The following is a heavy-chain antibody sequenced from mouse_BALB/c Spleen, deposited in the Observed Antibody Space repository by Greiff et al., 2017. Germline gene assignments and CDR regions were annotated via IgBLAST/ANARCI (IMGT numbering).Heavy chain of an antibody. CDR2: INPSTGYT. V-gene: IGHV1-7*01. D-gene: IGHD6-1*01. J-gene: IGHJ2*01. CDR3: ARAPLPNYVDY. CDR1: GYTFTSYW. Sequence: QDQLQQSGAELAKPGASVKMSCKASGYTFTSYWMHWVKQSPGQGLEWIGYINPSTGYTEYNQKFKDKATLTADKSTSTAYMQLSSLTSEDSAVYYCARAPLPNYVDYWGQGTALTVSA.